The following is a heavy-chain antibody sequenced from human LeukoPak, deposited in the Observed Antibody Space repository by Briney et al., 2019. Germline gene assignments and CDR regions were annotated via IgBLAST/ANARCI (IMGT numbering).Heavy chain of an antibody. Sequence: ASVKVSCKASGGTFSSYAISWVRQAPGQGLEWMGWISAYNGNTNYAQKLQGRVTMTTDTSTSTAYMELRSLRSDDTAVYYCARIPAAISDWWFDPWGQGTLVTVSS. CDR2: ISAYNGNT. V-gene: IGHV1-18*01. CDR3: ARIPAAISDWWFDP. D-gene: IGHD2-2*02. CDR1: GGTFSSYA. J-gene: IGHJ5*02.